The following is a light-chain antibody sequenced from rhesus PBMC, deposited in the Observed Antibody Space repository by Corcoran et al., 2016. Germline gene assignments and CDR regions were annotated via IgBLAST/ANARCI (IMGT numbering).Light chain of an antibody. CDR1: SSDIGNYNY. CDR3: SSYAGGNAGL. Sequence: QAALTQPRSVSGSPGQSVTISCTGTSSDIGNYNYVSWYQQHPGTAPKLMIYEVTKRPSGVSDRFSGSKSGNTASLIISGLQAEEEADYYCSSYAGGNAGLFGGGTRLTVL. J-gene: IGLJ2*01. CDR2: EVT. V-gene: IGLV2-32*02.